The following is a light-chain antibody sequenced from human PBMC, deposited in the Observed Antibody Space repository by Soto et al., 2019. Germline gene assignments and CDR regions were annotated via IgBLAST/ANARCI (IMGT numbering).Light chain of an antibody. J-gene: IGLJ1*01. CDR2: EVS. CDR3: RSNAVYVKG. CDR1: SSDVGGYNY. V-gene: IGLV2-11*01. Sequence: QSVLTQPPSVSGSPGQSVTISCTGTSSDVGGYNYVSWFQQHPGKAPKVMIYEVSKRPSGVPDRFSGSKSGNTASLTISWLQAFFGADYYCRSNAVYVKGLGNGTKVTVL.